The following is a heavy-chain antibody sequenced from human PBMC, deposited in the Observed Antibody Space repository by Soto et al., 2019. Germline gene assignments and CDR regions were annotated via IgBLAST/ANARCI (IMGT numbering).Heavy chain of an antibody. D-gene: IGHD2-21*02. Sequence: SETLSLTCTVSGGSISSSSYYWGWIRQPPGKGLEWIGSIYYSGSTYYNPSLKSRVTISVDTSKNQFSLKLSPVTAADTAVYYCASPCDWQAPIDYWGQGTLVTVSS. CDR1: GGSISSSSYY. V-gene: IGHV4-39*01. J-gene: IGHJ4*02. CDR3: ASPCDWQAPIDY. CDR2: IYYSGST.